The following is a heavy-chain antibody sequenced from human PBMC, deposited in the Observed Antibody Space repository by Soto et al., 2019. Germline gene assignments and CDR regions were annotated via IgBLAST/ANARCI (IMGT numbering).Heavy chain of an antibody. CDR2: ISGSGGST. V-gene: IGHV3-23*01. CDR3: AKDPPLRSYYDSSGSHFDI. D-gene: IGHD3-22*01. CDR1: GFTFSSYA. Sequence: EVQLLESGGGLVQPGGSLRLSCAASGFTFSSYAMSWVRQAPGKGLEWVSAISGSGGSTYYADSVKGRFTISRDNSKNTLYLQMNSLRAEDTAVYYCAKDPPLRSYYDSSGSHFDIWGQGTMVTVSS. J-gene: IGHJ3*02.